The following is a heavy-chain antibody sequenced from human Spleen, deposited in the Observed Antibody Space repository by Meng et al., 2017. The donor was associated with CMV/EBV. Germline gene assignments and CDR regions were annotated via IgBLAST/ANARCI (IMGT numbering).Heavy chain of an antibody. Sequence: GESLKISCAASGFTFSTDAMTWVRQAPGKGLEWVSVIYSGGSATYHADSVKGRFNISRDNTKNMVYLHMNSLRADDTARYYCAKDRVTTVTPPEYWGQGTLVTVSS. J-gene: IGHJ4*02. V-gene: IGHV3-23*03. CDR1: GFTFSTDA. CDR2: IYSGGSAT. D-gene: IGHD4-17*01. CDR3: AKDRVTTVTPPEY.